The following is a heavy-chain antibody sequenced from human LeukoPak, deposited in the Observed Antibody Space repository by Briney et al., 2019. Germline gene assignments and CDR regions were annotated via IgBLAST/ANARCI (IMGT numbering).Heavy chain of an antibody. CDR2: IYSGGST. CDR1: GFTVSSNY. J-gene: IGHJ6*03. D-gene: IGHD6-13*01. Sequence: GGSLRLSCAASGFTVSSNYMSWVRQAPGKGLEWVSVIYSGGSTYYADSVKGRFTISRDNSKNTLYLQMNSLRAEDTAVYYCARALAYSSSWYDYYYYMDVWGKGTTVTVSS. CDR3: ARALAYSSSWYDYYYYMDV. V-gene: IGHV3-66*02.